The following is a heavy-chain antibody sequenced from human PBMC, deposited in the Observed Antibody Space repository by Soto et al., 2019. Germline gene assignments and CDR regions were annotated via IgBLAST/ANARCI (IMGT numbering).Heavy chain of an antibody. D-gene: IGHD5-18*01. J-gene: IGHJ3*02. Sequence: QVQLQESGPGLVKPSGTLSLTCAVSGGSISSSNWWSWVRQPPGKGLEWIGEIYHSGSTNYNPSLKSRVTISVDKSXNQFSLKLSSVTAADTAVYYCARGPEDTAMVKFAFDIWGQGTMVTVSS. V-gene: IGHV4-4*02. CDR1: GGSISSSNW. CDR3: ARGPEDTAMVKFAFDI. CDR2: IYHSGST.